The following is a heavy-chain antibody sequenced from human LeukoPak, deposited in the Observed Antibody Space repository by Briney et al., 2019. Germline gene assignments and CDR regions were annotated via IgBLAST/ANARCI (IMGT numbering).Heavy chain of an antibody. CDR3: ARVLDYYYDSSGHLDY. V-gene: IGHV3-30-3*01. J-gene: IGHJ4*02. CDR1: GFTFSTYP. D-gene: IGHD3-22*01. Sequence: GGSLRLSCAASGFTFSTYPMHWVRQAPGKGLEWVAVMSFDGDSEYYSDSVRGRFTVSRDNAKSTLYLQMNSLRSDDTAVYYCARVLDYYYDSSGHLDYWGQGTLVTVSS. CDR2: MSFDGDSE.